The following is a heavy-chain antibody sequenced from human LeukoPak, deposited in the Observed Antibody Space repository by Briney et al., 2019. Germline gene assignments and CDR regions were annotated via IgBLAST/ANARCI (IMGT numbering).Heavy chain of an antibody. CDR2: INHSGST. J-gene: IGHJ4*02. CDR1: GGSFSGYY. V-gene: IGHV4-34*01. Sequence: SETLSLTCAVYGGSFSGYYWSWIRQPPGKGLEWIGEINHSGSTNYNPSLKSRVTISVDTSKNQFSLKLSSVTAADTAVYYCARGPGLVVVAATTKPLFDYWGQGTLVTVSS. CDR3: ARGPGLVVVAATTKPLFDY. D-gene: IGHD2-15*01.